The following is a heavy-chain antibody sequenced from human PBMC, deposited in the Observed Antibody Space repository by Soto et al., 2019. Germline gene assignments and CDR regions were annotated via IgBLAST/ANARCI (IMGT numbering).Heavy chain of an antibody. CDR2: IWSDGSNK. D-gene: IGHD2-2*02. J-gene: IGHJ4*02. V-gene: IGHV3-33*01. CDR3: ARPAYCNSASCYRLDY. Sequence: GGSLRLSCAASGFTFSSYGMNWVRQAPGKGLEWVAVIWSDGSNKDYTDSVKGRFTISRDNSKNTLYLEMNSLRAEDTAVYFCARPAYCNSASCYRLDYWGQGALVTVSS. CDR1: GFTFSSYG.